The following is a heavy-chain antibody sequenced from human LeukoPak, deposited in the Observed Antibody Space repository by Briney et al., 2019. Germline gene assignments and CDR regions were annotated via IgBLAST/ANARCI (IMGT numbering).Heavy chain of an antibody. J-gene: IGHJ4*02. CDR3: ARDNWIEAHYFDY. D-gene: IGHD1-20*01. Sequence: GGSLRLSCVASGFTFSTYSMNWVRQAPGKGLEWVSFISTSSNYIYYADSVKGRFTISRDNAKNSLYLQMNSLRAEDTAVYYCARDNWIEAHYFDYWGQGALVTVSS. CDR1: GFTFSTYS. V-gene: IGHV3-21*01. CDR2: ISTSSNYI.